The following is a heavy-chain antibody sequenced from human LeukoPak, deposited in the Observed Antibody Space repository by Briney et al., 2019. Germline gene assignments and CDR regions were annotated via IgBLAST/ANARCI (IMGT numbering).Heavy chain of an antibody. V-gene: IGHV1-46*01. D-gene: IGHD3-10*01. Sequence: ASVKVSCKASGYTFTNYSLHWVRQAPGQGLEWMGIINPSDGSATYAQKFQGRVTMTRDMSASTVYMELSSLRSEDTAVHYCARVSPQFGTHYDYWGQGTLVTVSS. CDR3: ARVSPQFGTHYDY. CDR2: INPSDGSA. J-gene: IGHJ4*02. CDR1: GYTFTNYS.